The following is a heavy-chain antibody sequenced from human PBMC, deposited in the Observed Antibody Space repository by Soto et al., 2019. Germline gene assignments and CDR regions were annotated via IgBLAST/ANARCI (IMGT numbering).Heavy chain of an antibody. D-gene: IGHD2-15*01. J-gene: IGHJ6*03. Sequence: ASVKVSCKASGYTFTGYYMHWVRQAPGQGLEWRGWINPNSGGTNYAQKFQGWVTMTRDPSISTAYMELSRLRSDDTAVYYCARSEDIVVGHGYMDVWGKGTTVTVSS. V-gene: IGHV1-2*04. CDR3: ARSEDIVVGHGYMDV. CDR1: GYTFTGYY. CDR2: INPNSGGT.